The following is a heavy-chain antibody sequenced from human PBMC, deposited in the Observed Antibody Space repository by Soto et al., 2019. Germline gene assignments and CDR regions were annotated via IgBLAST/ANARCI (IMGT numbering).Heavy chain of an antibody. Sequence: GGSLRLSCAASGFTFSSYAMSWVRQAPGKGLEWVSAISGSGGSTYYADSVKGRFTISRDKSKNTLYLQMNSLRAADTAVDDCAKDRITMIVHYYFAYWGQGTLVTVSS. V-gene: IGHV3-23*01. J-gene: IGHJ4*02. CDR2: ISGSGGST. D-gene: IGHD3-22*01. CDR1: GFTFSSYA. CDR3: AKDRITMIVHYYFAY.